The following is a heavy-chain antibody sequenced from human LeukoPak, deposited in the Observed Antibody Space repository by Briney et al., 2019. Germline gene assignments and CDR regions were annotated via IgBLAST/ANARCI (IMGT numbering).Heavy chain of an antibody. CDR3: ARSYCSRTSCYFFDS. CDR1: GGSISSGDYY. J-gene: IGHJ4*02. D-gene: IGHD2-2*01. Sequence: SSQTLSLTCTVSGGSISSGDYYWNWIRQPPGKGLEWIGYIYYTGSTNYNPSLKSRLTISLDTSKNQFSLKLNSVTAADTAVYYCARSYCSRTSCYFFDSWGQGTLVTVSS. V-gene: IGHV4-30-4*08. CDR2: IYYTGST.